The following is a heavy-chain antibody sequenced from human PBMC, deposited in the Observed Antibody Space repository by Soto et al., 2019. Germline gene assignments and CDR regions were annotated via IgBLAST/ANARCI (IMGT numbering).Heavy chain of an antibody. Sequence: QVQLQESGPGLVKPSQTLSLTCTVSGGSISSGGYYWSWIRQHPGKGLGWIGYIYYSGSTYYNPSLESRVTRSVDTSKNQFSLKLSSVTAADTAVYYCARDLQYSRLFYGMDVWGQGTTVTVSS. D-gene: IGHD6-13*01. CDR1: GGSISSGGYY. CDR2: IYYSGST. V-gene: IGHV4-31*03. CDR3: ARDLQYSRLFYGMDV. J-gene: IGHJ6*02.